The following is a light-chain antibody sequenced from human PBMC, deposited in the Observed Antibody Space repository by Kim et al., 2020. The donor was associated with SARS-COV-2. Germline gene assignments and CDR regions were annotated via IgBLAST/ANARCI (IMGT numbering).Light chain of an antibody. J-gene: IGLJ3*02. CDR3: SSYRSGTTLV. CDR2: DVT. V-gene: IGLV2-14*03. Sequence: QSALTQPSSVSGSPGQSITISCTGTSSDVGGYNYVSWFQQHPGKVPKLMIYDVTKRPSGISHRFSGSKSGNTASLTISGLQAEDEADYYCSSYRSGTTLVFGGGTKLTVL. CDR1: SSDVGGYNY.